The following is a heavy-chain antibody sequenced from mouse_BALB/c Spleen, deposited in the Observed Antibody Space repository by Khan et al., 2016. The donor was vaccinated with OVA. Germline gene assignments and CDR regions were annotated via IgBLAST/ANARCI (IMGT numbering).Heavy chain of an antibody. J-gene: IGHJ3*01. Sequence: VQLQQSGPELVKPGASVKISCKASGYTFTDYSMDWMRQSHGKSLAWIGYIFPNDGGTTYNQKFKTKATLTVDTSSSTAYMELRSLTSEDSAVYYCARSGYGSFGYWSQGTLVTVSA. V-gene: IGHV1S29*02. CDR2: IFPNDGGT. D-gene: IGHD1-2*01. CDR3: ARSGYGSFGY. CDR1: GYTFTDYS.